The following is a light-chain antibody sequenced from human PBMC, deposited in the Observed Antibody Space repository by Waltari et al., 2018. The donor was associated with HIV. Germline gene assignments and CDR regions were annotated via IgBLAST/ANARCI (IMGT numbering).Light chain of an antibody. V-gene: IGKV4-1*01. CDR2: WAS. Sequence: DIVMTQSPDSLAVSLGERATINCKSSQTLFYSSDNKNYLAWYQQKPGQPPKLLIYWASTRESGVPARFTGSGSGTDFALTISSLQAEDVAVYFCQQYYSTPPTFGGGTKMEIK. CDR3: QQYYSTPPT. J-gene: IGKJ4*01. CDR1: QTLFYSSDNKNY.